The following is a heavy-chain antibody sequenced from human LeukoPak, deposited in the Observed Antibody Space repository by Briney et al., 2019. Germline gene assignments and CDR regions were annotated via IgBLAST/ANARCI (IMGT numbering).Heavy chain of an antibody. CDR1: GGSICSYY. V-gene: IGHV4-59*01. CDR3: ARRPGSSGYDPWFDP. Sequence: SETPSLTCTVSGGSICSYYWSWIRQPPGKGLEWIGYIYYSGSTNYNPSLKSRVTISVDTSKNQFSLKLSSVTAADTAVYYCARRPGSSGYDPWFDPWGQGTLVTVSS. CDR2: IYYSGST. J-gene: IGHJ5*02. D-gene: IGHD3-22*01.